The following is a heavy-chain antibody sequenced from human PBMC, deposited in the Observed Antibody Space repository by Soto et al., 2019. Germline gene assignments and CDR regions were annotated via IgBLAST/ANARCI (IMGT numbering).Heavy chain of an antibody. V-gene: IGHV1-69*12. CDR3: AQTLGLAVAGPGRFDL. CDR2: ITPMFGTA. Sequence: QVQLVQSGAEVKKYGSSVKVSCKASGGTFSRYAISWVRQAPGQGLEWMGGITPMFGTANYAQKFQGRVTITADESTSTADMELSSLRSDDTAVYYCAQTLGLAVAGPGRFDLWGRGTLVTVSS. CDR1: GGTFSRYA. J-gene: IGHJ2*01. D-gene: IGHD6-19*01.